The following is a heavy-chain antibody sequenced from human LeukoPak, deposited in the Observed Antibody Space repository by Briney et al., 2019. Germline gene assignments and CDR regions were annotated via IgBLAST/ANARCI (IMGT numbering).Heavy chain of an antibody. CDR2: INHSGST. D-gene: IGHD2-15*01. CDR1: GGSFSGYY. J-gene: IGHJ5*02. V-gene: IGHV4-34*01. Sequence: SETLSLTCAVYGGSFSGYYWSWIRQPSGKGLEWIGEINHSGSTNYNPSLKSRVTISVDTSKNQFSLKLSSVTAADTAVYYCARGKEDIVVVVAATRATREFDPWGQGTLVTVSS. CDR3: ARGKEDIVVVVAATRATREFDP.